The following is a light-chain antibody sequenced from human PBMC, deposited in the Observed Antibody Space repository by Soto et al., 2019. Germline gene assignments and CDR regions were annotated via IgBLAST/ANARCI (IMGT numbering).Light chain of an antibody. CDR3: QQRSNWPPWT. J-gene: IGKJ1*01. CDR2: GAS. Sequence: EFVLTQSPGTLSLSPGERATLSCRASQSVSGNYLAWYQQKPGQAPRLLIYGASSRATGIPDRFSGSGSGTDFTLTISRLAPEDFAVYYCQQRSNWPPWTFGQGTKVEIK. V-gene: IGKV3D-20*02. CDR1: QSVSGNY.